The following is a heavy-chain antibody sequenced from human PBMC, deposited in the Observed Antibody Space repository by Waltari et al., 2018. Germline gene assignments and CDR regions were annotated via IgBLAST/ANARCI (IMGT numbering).Heavy chain of an antibody. J-gene: IGHJ3*02. D-gene: IGHD3-16*01. CDR3: ARRERLGVDLGAFDI. CDR2: IYYSGST. CDR1: GGSISSSSYY. Sequence: QLQLQESGPGLVKPSETLSLTCTVSGGSISSSSYYWGWIRKPQGKGLEWIGSIYYSGSTYYNPSLKSRVTISVDTSKNQFSLKLSSVTAADTAVYYCARRERLGVDLGAFDIWGQGTMVTVSS. V-gene: IGHV4-39*01.